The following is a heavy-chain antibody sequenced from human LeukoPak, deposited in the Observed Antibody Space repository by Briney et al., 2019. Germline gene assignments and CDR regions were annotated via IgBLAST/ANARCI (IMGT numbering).Heavy chain of an antibody. J-gene: IGHJ4*02. D-gene: IGHD4-17*01. CDR1: GYTFTSYY. V-gene: IGHV1-46*01. Sequence: ASVKVSCKASGYTFTSYYMHWVRQAPGQGLEWMGIINPSGGTTNYAQKFQGRVTMTRDTSTSTVYMELSSLRSEDTAVYYCARDNGDYWFDYWGQGTLVTVSS. CDR2: INPSGGTT. CDR3: ARDNGDYWFDY.